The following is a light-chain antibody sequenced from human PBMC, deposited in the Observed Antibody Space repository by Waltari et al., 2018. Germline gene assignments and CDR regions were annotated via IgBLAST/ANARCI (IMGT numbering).Light chain of an antibody. CDR2: DVS. CDR1: SSDVGPYNY. CDR3: SSYISSSTLEL. J-gene: IGLJ2*01. Sequence: QSALTQPASVSGSPGQSITISGPRTSSDVGPYNYVSWYQQHPGKAPKLMIFDVSIRPSGVSNRFSGSKSGNTASLTISGLQAEDEADYYCSSYISSSTLELFGGGTSLTVL. V-gene: IGLV2-14*03.